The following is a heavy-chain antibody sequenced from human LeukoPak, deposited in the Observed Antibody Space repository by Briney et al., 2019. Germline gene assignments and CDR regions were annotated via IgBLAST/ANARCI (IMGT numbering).Heavy chain of an antibody. D-gene: IGHD3-10*01. Sequence: SETLSLTCTVSGGSISSYYWGWIRQPPGKGLEWIGYIYYSGSTNYNPSLKSRVTISVDTSKNQFSLKLSSVTAADTAVYYCARAKNYYGSGSSGYYFDYWGQGTLVTVSS. J-gene: IGHJ4*02. CDR1: GGSISSYY. CDR3: ARAKNYYGSGSSGYYFDY. V-gene: IGHV4-59*01. CDR2: IYYSGST.